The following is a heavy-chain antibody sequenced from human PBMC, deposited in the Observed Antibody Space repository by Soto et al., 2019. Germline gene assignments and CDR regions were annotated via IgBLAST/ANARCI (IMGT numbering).Heavy chain of an antibody. D-gene: IGHD4-4*01. CDR1: GFRFSTYD. V-gene: IGHV3-23*01. J-gene: IGHJ6*02. CDR3: VRQAKLTTVSSNVGYDYGLDV. Sequence: DVQLLESGGGLVQPGGSLRLSCAASGFRFSTYDMSWVRQAPGKGLEWVSVMSGSGSGTYYADSVKGRFTISRDNSKNTLYLKMNSLRDEDTAVYYCVRQAKLTTVSSNVGYDYGLDVWGQGTTVTVSS. CDR2: MSGSGSGT.